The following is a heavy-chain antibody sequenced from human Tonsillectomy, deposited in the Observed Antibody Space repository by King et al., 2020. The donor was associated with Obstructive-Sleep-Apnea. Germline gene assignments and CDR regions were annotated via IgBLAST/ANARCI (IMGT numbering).Heavy chain of an antibody. Sequence: QLVQSGAEVKKPGASVKVSCKASGYTFTGYLIHWVRQAPGQGLEWMGWINPGSGGTNYAQKFQGRVTMPRDTSISTAYMELSRLRSDDTAVYYCAAFSRISAFDIWGQGTMVTVSS. J-gene: IGHJ3*02. CDR2: INPGSGGT. CDR1: GYTFTGYL. V-gene: IGHV1-2*02. D-gene: IGHD3-3*02. CDR3: AAFSRISAFDI.